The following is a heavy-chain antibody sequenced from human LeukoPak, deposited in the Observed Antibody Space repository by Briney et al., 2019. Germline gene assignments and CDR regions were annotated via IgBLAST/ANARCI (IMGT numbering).Heavy chain of an antibody. Sequence: RASVKVSCKSSGYTFTGNYMHWVRQATGQGREWMGWMNSNSGNTGYAQKFQGRVTITRNTSINTAYMELRSLTSEDTDVYYCARAYYCGGDCYSSAFDIWGQGKMVTVSS. CDR2: MNSNSGNT. CDR3: ARAYYCGGDCYSSAFDI. V-gene: IGHV1-8*03. J-gene: IGHJ3*02. D-gene: IGHD2-21*02. CDR1: GYTFTGNY.